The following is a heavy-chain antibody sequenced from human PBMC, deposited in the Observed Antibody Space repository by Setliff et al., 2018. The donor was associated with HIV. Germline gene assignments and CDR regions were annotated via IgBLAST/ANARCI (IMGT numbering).Heavy chain of an antibody. CDR2: VSHDGSNR. CDR3: ARELEARIVGTWALGY. J-gene: IGHJ4*02. V-gene: IGHV3-30*04. CDR1: GFTFSRYA. Sequence: GGSLRLSCAASGFTFSRYAMHWVRQAPGKGLEWVAVVSHDGSNRYYADSVKGRFTISRDNSKNTLYLQMNSLRAEDTAVYYCARELEARIVGTWALGYWGQGTLVTVSS. D-gene: IGHD1-26*01.